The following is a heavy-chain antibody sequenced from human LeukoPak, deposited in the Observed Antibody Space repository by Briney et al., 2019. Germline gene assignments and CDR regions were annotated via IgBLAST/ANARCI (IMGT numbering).Heavy chain of an antibody. J-gene: IGHJ4*02. D-gene: IGHD6-6*01. CDR2: ISPTGSTT. Sequence: PGGSLRLSCAASGFTFSNYWMHWVRQAPGKGLVWVSRISPTGSTTSYADSVKGRFTVPRDNAKNTLYLQVNNLRAEDTAVYYCARGPNSNWSGLDFWGQGTLLTVSS. V-gene: IGHV3-74*01. CDR1: GFTFSNYW. CDR3: ARGPNSNWSGLDF.